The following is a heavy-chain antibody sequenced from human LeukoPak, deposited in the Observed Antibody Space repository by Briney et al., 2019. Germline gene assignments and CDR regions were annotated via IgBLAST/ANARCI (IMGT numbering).Heavy chain of an antibody. V-gene: IGHV4-59*08. CDR1: GGPISSSF. Sequence: SETLSLTCTVSGGPISSSFWSWIRQPPGKGLEWIGYIHYSGSTKYNPSLKSRVTISVDTSKNQFSLKLSSVTAADTAVYYCARWYSSGWAFDYWGQGTLVTVSS. J-gene: IGHJ4*02. CDR2: IHYSGST. D-gene: IGHD6-19*01. CDR3: ARWYSSGWAFDY.